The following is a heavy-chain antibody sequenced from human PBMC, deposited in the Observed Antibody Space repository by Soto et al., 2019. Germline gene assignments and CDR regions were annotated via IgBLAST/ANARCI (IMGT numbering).Heavy chain of an antibody. V-gene: IGHV4-59*01. CDR2: IYYSGNT. CDR3: ARDSDYDFWSGYPRPYGMDV. J-gene: IGHJ6*02. Sequence: SETLSLTCTVSGGSISSYYWSWIRQPPGKGLEWIGYIYYSGNTNYNPSLKSRVTISVDTSKNQFSLKLSSVTAADTAVYYCARDSDYDFWSGYPRPYGMDVWGQGTTVTVSS. D-gene: IGHD3-3*01. CDR1: GGSISSYY.